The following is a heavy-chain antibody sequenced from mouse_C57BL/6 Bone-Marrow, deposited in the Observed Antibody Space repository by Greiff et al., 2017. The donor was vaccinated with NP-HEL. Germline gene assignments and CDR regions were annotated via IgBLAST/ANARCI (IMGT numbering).Heavy chain of an antibody. CDR2: IDPSDSET. CDR3: ASGSKYWYFDV. V-gene: IGHV1-52*01. D-gene: IGHD2-5*01. J-gene: IGHJ1*03. CDR1: GYTFTSYW. Sequence: QVQLQQPGAELVRPGSSVKLSCKASGYTFTSYWMHWVKQRPIQGLEWIGNIDPSDSETHYNQKFKDKATLTVDKSSSTAYMQLSSRTSEDSAVYYCASGSKYWYFDVWGTGTTVTVSS.